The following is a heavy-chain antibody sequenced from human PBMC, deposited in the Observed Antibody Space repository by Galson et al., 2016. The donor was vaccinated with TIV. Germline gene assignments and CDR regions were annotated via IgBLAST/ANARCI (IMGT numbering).Heavy chain of an antibody. Sequence: QSGAEVKKPGASVKVSCKASGYTFSNYGINWVRQASGQGLEWMGWISPYSGDTNYPQKLRCRVTLPTDTSTSTAYMELRSLISDDTAIYFCARVPGTQVIAATVGWFDPWGQGTLVTVS. D-gene: IGHD2-15*01. V-gene: IGHV1-18*04. CDR2: ISPYSGDT. CDR1: GYTFSNYG. CDR3: ARVPGTQVIAATVGWFDP. J-gene: IGHJ5*02.